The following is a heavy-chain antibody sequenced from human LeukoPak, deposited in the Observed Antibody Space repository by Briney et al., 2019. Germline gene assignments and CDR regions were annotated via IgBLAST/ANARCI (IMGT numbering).Heavy chain of an antibody. CDR2: IIPIFGTA. D-gene: IGHD6-19*01. J-gene: IGHJ3*02. V-gene: IGHV1-69*13. Sequence: ASAKVSCKASGGTFSSYAISWVRQAPGQGLEWMGGIIPIFGTANYAQKFQGRVTITADESTSTAYMELSSLRSEDTAVYYCAGPSHPIAVAGNIGGDAFDIWGQGTMVTVSS. CDR1: GGTFSSYA. CDR3: AGPSHPIAVAGNIGGDAFDI.